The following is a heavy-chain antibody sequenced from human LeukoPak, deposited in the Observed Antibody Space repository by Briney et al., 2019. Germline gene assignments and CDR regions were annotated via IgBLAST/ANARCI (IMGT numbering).Heavy chain of an antibody. CDR2: IIPIFGTA. V-gene: IGHV1-69*13. CDR1: GGTFSSYA. D-gene: IGHD2-15*01. Sequence: SVKVSCKASGGTFSSYAISWVRQAPGQGLEWMGGIIPIFGTANYAQKFQGRVTITADESTSTAYMELSSLRSEDTAVYYCAVLTSIVVVAANYYYYGMDVWGQETTVTVSS. J-gene: IGHJ6*02. CDR3: AVLTSIVVVAANYYYYGMDV.